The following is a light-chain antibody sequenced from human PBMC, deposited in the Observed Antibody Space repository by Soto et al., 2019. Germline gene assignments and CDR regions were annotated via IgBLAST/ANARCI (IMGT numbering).Light chain of an antibody. CDR3: SSYTSSSTLYV. CDR1: SSDVAGYNY. Sequence: QSALTQPASVSGSPGQSITISCTGTSSDVAGYNYVSWYQHHPGKAPKLMIYEVTNRPSGVSNRFSGSKSGNTASLIISGLQAEDEADYYCSSYTSSSTLYVFGTGTKVTV. V-gene: IGLV2-14*01. CDR2: EVT. J-gene: IGLJ1*01.